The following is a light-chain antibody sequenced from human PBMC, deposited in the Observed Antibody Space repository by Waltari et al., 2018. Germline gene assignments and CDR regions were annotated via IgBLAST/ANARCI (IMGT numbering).Light chain of an antibody. J-gene: IGLJ1*01. CDR2: DVN. Sequence: QSALTQPRSVSGPRGQSVTTPCTGTRSDAGRYNYVPWYQHHPDKAPKLMIYDVNKRPSGVPDRFSGSKSGNTASLTISGLQADDEADYFCFSYAGTYTYVFGTGTEVTVL. CDR1: RSDAGRYNY. V-gene: IGLV2-11*02. CDR3: FSYAGTYTYV.